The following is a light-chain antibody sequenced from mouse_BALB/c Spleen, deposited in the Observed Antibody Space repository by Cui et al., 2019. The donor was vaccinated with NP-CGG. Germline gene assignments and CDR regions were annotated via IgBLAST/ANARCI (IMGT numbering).Light chain of an antibody. CDR3: ALWYSNHWV. J-gene: IGLJ1*01. V-gene: IGLV1*01. CDR1: TGAVTIINY. Sequence: QAVVTHESALTTSPGETVTLTCRSTTGAVTIINYANWVQEKPDHLFTGLIGGTNNRAPGVPARFSGSLIGDKAARTITGAQTEDEAIYFCALWYSNHWVFGGGTKLTVL. CDR2: GTN.